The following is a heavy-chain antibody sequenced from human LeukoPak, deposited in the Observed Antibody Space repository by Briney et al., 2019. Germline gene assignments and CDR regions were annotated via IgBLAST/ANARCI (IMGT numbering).Heavy chain of an antibody. Sequence: GRSLRLSCAASGFTFSNYGMHWVRQAPGKGLEWVAVVANDGRDKRYADSVKGRFTISRDNSKNTVYLQMNSLRAEDTAVYYCAKDFWSGYYRMYYFDYWGQGTLVTVSS. CDR2: VANDGRDK. CDR1: GFTFSNYG. J-gene: IGHJ4*02. D-gene: IGHD3-3*01. V-gene: IGHV3-30*18. CDR3: AKDFWSGYYRMYYFDY.